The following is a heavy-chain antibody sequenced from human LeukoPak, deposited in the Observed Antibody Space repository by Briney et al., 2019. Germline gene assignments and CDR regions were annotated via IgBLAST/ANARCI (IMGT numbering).Heavy chain of an antibody. CDR1: GYTFTSYG. J-gene: IGHJ4*02. Sequence: ASVKVSCKASGYTFTSYGISWVRQAPGQGLEWMGWISAYNGNTNYAQKLQGRVTMTTDTSTSTAYMELRSLRSDDTAVYYCPRVGYYDFWSGYSAFDYWGQGTLVTVSS. V-gene: IGHV1-18*01. CDR3: PRVGYYDFWSGYSAFDY. CDR2: ISAYNGNT. D-gene: IGHD3-3*01.